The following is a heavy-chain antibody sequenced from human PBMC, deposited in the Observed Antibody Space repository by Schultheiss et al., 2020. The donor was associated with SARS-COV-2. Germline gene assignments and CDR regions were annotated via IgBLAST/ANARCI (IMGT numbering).Heavy chain of an antibody. CDR3: ARAQQQLVH. CDR2: INHSGST. CDR1: GGSFSGYY. D-gene: IGHD6-13*01. V-gene: IGHV4-34*01. J-gene: IGHJ4*02. Sequence: GSLRLSCAVYGGSFSGYYWSWIRQPPGKGLEWIGEINHSGSTNYNPSLKSRVTISVDTSKNQFSLKLSSVTAADTAVYYCARAQQQLVHWGQGTLVTVSS.